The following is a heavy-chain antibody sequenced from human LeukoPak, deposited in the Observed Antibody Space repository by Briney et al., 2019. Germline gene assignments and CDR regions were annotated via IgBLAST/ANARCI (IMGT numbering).Heavy chain of an antibody. D-gene: IGHD3-22*01. J-gene: IGHJ4*02. V-gene: IGHV3-66*02. CDR1: GFTVSSNY. CDR3: ASAKTPNPHNYYDSSGYYYPGY. Sequence: GGSLRLSCAASGFTVSSNYMSWVRQAPGKGLEWVSVIYSGGSTYYADSVKGRFTISRDNSKNTLYLQMNSLGAEDTAVYYCASAKTPNPHNYYDSSGYYYPGYWGQGTLVTVSS. CDR2: IYSGGST.